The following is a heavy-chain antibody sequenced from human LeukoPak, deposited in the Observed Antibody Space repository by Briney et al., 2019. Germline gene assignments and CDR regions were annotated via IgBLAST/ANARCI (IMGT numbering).Heavy chain of an antibody. J-gene: IGHJ3*02. D-gene: IGHD4-11*01. CDR1: GGSFSGYY. CDR3: ARSWTVTTAFDI. V-gene: IGHV4-39*01. Sequence: SETLSLTCAVYGGSFSGYYWGWIRQPPGKGLEWIGSIYYSGSTYYNPSLKSRVTISVDTSKNQFSLKLSSVTAADTAVYYCARSWTVTTAFDIWGQGTMVTVSS. CDR2: IYYSGST.